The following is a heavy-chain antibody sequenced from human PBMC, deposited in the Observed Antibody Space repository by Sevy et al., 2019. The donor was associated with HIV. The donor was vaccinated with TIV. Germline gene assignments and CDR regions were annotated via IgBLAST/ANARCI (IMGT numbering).Heavy chain of an antibody. Sequence: GGSLRLSCAASGFTFSNAWMSWVRQAPGKGLEWVGRIKSKTGGGTKDYPAPVKGRFTISKEDSKNTLHLQMNSLKTEDTAEYYGTRRPRHDDSQTAFDYWGQGTLVTVSS. CDR2: IKSKTGGGTK. D-gene: IGHD2-21*02. V-gene: IGHV3-15*01. CDR3: TRRPRHDDSQTAFDY. CDR1: GFTFSNAW. J-gene: IGHJ4*02.